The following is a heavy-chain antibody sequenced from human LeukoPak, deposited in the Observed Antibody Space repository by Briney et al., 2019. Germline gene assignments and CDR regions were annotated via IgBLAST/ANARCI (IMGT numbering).Heavy chain of an antibody. Sequence: SETLSLTCAVSGYSISSGYYWGWIRQPPGKGLEWIGSIYHSGSTYYNPSLKSRVTISVDTSKNQFSLKLSSVTAADTAVYYCASILFYDYVRGSYREYYFDYWGQGTLVTVSS. D-gene: IGHD3-16*02. V-gene: IGHV4-38-2*01. CDR2: IYHSGST. CDR3: ASILFYDYVRGSYREYYFDY. J-gene: IGHJ4*02. CDR1: GYSISSGYY.